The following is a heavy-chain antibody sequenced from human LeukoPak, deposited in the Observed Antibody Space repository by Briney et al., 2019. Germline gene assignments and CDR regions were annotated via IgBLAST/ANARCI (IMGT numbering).Heavy chain of an antibody. CDR1: GGSISSYY. V-gene: IGHV4-4*07. J-gene: IGHJ6*02. CDR2: IYTSGST. CDR3: ARGETPDWYCSGGSCYGYYGMDV. Sequence: PSETLSLTCTVSGGSISSYYWSWIRQPAGKGLEWLGRIYTSGSTNYNPSLKSRVTMSVDTSKNQFSLKLSSVTAADTAVYYCARGETPDWYCSGGSCYGYYGMDVWGQGTTVTVSS. D-gene: IGHD2-15*01.